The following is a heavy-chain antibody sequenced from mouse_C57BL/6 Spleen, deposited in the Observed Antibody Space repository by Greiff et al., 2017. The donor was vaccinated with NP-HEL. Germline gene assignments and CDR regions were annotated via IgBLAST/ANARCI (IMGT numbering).Heavy chain of an antibody. CDR2: ISDGGSYT. CDR3: ARDRTYYAFDY. Sequence: DVMLVESGGGLVKPGGSLKLSCAASGFTFSSYAMSWVRQTPEKRLEWVATISDGGSYTYYPDNVKGRFTISRDNAKNNLYLQMSHLKSEDTAMYYCARDRTYYAFDYWGQGTTLTVSS. J-gene: IGHJ2*01. D-gene: IGHD1-1*01. CDR1: GFTFSSYA. V-gene: IGHV5-4*01.